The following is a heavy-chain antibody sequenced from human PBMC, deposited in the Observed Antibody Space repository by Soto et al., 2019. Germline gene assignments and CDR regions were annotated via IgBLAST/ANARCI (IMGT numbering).Heavy chain of an antibody. J-gene: IGHJ6*03. D-gene: IGHD2-15*01. CDR1: GFTFSNYW. V-gene: IGHV3-74*01. CDR3: ARGDCVGGPCYSLAGTFYYYLDV. Sequence: EVQLVESGGGLVQPGGSLRLSCAASGFTFSNYWMYWVRQAPGKGLVWVSRINSDGSVSSYADSVKGRLTISRDNVKNTLYLQMTSLRAEDTAVYYCARGDCVGGPCYSLAGTFYYYLDVWRKGTTVTVFS. CDR2: INSDGSVS.